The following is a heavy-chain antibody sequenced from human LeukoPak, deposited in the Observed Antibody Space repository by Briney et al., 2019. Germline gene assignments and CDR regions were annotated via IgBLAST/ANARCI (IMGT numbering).Heavy chain of an antibody. CDR3: SKDRGVFGVAYSLDY. Sequence: PGGSLRLSSAASGFTVSSNYMSWVRQAPGKGLEWVSVIYSCGSTYYADSVKGRFTISRDLSKNTLFLQMNSLRPEDTAVYYCSKDRGVFGVAYSLDYWGQGTLVTVSS. J-gene: IGHJ4*02. D-gene: IGHD3-3*01. V-gene: IGHV3-66*03. CDR2: IYSCGST. CDR1: GFTVSSNY.